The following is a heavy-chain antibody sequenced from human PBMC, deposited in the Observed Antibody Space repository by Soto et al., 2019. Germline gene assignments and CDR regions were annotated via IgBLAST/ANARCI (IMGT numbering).Heavy chain of an antibody. J-gene: IGHJ6*02. D-gene: IGHD2-15*01. Sequence: PGGSLRLSCAASGFTFSSYGMHWVRQAPGQGLVWVAHIQNDGSRTTYADSVKGRFTISRDNAKNTMYLQMNSLGAEDTDVYYCARGNLGGFDLWGQGTTVTVSS. CDR3: ARGNLGGFDL. CDR2: IQNDGSRT. V-gene: IGHV3-74*01. CDR1: GFTFSSYG.